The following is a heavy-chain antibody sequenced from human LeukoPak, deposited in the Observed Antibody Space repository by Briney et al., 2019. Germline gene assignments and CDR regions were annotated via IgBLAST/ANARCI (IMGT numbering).Heavy chain of an antibody. CDR3: ARGWGTYGFDY. CDR2: VNHSGST. CDR1: GGSFGGYY. D-gene: IGHD7-27*01. Sequence: SETLSLTCAVYGGSFGGYYWSWIRQPPGKGLEWIGEVNHSGSTNYNPSLKSRFIVSVDTSKNQFSLKVNSVTAADTAMYYCARGWGTYGFDYWGRGTLVTVSS. J-gene: IGHJ4*02. V-gene: IGHV4-34*01.